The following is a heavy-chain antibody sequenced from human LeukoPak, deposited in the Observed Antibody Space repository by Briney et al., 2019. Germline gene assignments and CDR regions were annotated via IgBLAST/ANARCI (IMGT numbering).Heavy chain of an antibody. CDR1: GYTFTSYY. V-gene: IGHV1-46*01. J-gene: IGHJ4*02. CDR2: INPSGGST. D-gene: IGHD3-22*01. Sequence: ASVKVSCKATGYTFTSYYMHWVRQAPGRGLEWMGIINPSGGSTSYAQKFQGRVTMTRDTSTSTVYMELSSLRSEDTAVYYCARARPYIDYYDSSGFDYWGQGTLVTVSS. CDR3: ARARPYIDYYDSSGFDY.